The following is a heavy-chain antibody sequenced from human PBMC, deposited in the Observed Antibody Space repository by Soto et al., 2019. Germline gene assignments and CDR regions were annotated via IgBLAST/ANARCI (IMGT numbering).Heavy chain of an antibody. CDR1: GFIVSSSH. D-gene: IGHD1-1*01. J-gene: IGHJ4*02. CDR2: LYNHGKT. V-gene: IGHV3-53*01. Sequence: EVQLVESGGVLTQPGGSLRLSCVVSGFIVSSSHMIWVRQAPGKGLEGVSILYNHGKTNYVDSVKGRFTITRDNSKNTVYLQMYSVRVEDTAVYYCARLTEAERHWGQGALVTASS. CDR3: ARLTEAERH.